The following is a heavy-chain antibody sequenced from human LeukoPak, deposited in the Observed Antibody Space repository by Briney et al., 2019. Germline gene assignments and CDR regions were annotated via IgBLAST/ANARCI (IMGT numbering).Heavy chain of an antibody. J-gene: IGHJ6*03. Sequence: GGSLRLSCAASGFTFSSYGMHWVRQAPGKGLEWVAFIRYDGSNKYYADSVKGRFTTSRDNSKNTLYLQMNSLRAEDTAVYYCAKDHNSSGWYGYYYYMDVWGKGTTVTVSS. CDR1: GFTFSSYG. V-gene: IGHV3-30*02. CDR3: AKDHNSSGWYGYYYYMDV. D-gene: IGHD6-19*01. CDR2: IRYDGSNK.